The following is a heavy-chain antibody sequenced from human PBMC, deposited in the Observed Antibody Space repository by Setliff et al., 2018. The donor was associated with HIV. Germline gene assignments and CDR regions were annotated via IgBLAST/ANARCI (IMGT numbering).Heavy chain of an antibody. CDR2: IIPIFGTA. CDR1: GGTFSSYA. V-gene: IGHV1-69*06. J-gene: IGHJ6*03. D-gene: IGHD1-26*01. Sequence: SVKVSCKASGGTFSSYAISWVRQAPGQGLERMGRIIPIFGTANYAQKFQGRVTITADKSTSTAYMELSSLRSEDTAVYYCARDGMGATTLNYYYYMDVWGKGTTVTVSS. CDR3: ARDGMGATTLNYYYYMDV.